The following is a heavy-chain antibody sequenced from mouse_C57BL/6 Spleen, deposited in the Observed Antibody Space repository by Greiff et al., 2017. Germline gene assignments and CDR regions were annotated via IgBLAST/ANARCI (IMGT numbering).Heavy chain of an antibody. CDR2: IYPSDSET. Sequence: VQLQQPGAELVRPGSSVKLSCKASGYTFTSYWMDWVKQRPGQGLEWIGNIYPSDSETHYNQKFKDKATLTVDKSSSTAYMQLSSLTSEDSAVYYCARVIYDGYKGFAYWGQGTLVTVSA. CDR1: GYTFTSYW. V-gene: IGHV1-61*01. D-gene: IGHD2-3*01. J-gene: IGHJ3*01. CDR3: ARVIYDGYKGFAY.